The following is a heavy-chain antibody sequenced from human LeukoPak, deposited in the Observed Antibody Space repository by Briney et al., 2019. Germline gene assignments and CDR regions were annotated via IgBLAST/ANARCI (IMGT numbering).Heavy chain of an antibody. J-gene: IGHJ4*02. V-gene: IGHV4-4*02. Sequence: KPSGTQSLTCAVSGGSISSSNWWSWVRQPPGKGLEWIGEIYHSGSTNYNPSLKGRVTISVDKSKNQFSLKLSSVTAADTAVYYWASQGNSYGFDYWGQGTLVTVSS. CDR2: IYHSGST. CDR1: GGSISSSNW. D-gene: IGHD5-18*01. CDR3: ASQGNSYGFDY.